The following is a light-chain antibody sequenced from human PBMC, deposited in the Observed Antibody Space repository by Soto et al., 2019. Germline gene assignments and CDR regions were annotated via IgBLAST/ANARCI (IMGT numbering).Light chain of an antibody. J-gene: IGKJ2*01. CDR2: DVS. CDR1: QSISSW. Sequence: DIQMTQSPSTLSASVGDRVTITCRASQSISSWLAWYQQKPGKAPNLLIYDVSSLESGVPSRFSGSGSGTEFTLTISSLQPDDFATYYCQQYNHYPYTFGQGTNLEI. V-gene: IGKV1-5*01. CDR3: QQYNHYPYT.